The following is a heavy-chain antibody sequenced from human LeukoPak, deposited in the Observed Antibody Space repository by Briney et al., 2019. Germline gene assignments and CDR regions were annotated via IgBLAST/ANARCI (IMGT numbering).Heavy chain of an antibody. V-gene: IGHV3-23*01. D-gene: IGHD4-11*01. CDR1: GFTFSSYA. CDR2: ISGSGGST. CDR3: AKGGDYRGNFYYYYMDV. J-gene: IGHJ6*03. Sequence: GGSLRLSCAASGFTFSSYAMSWVRQAPGKGLEWVSAISGSGGSTYYADSVKGRFTISRDNSKNTLYLQMNSLRAEDTAVYYCAKGGDYRGNFYYYYMDVWGKGTTVTVSS.